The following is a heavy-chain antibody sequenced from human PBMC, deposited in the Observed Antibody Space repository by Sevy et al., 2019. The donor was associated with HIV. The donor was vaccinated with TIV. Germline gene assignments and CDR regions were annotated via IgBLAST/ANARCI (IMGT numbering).Heavy chain of an antibody. V-gene: IGHV4-59*01. Sequence: SETLSLTCTVSGASMISKYWSWIRQTPGKGLECIGYIYYSGTTNYNPSLKSRVTISVDTSKNQFSLKLTSVTAADTALYYCARVGGLTDYGMDVWGQGTTVIVSS. J-gene: IGHJ6*02. CDR1: GASMISKY. CDR3: ARVGGLTDYGMDV. D-gene: IGHD1-26*01. CDR2: IYYSGTT.